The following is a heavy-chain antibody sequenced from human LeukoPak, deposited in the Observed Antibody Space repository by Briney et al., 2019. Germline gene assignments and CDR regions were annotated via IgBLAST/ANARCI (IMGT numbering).Heavy chain of an antibody. CDR2: INPNSGGT. Sequence: GASVKVSCKASGYTFTGYYMHWVRQAPGQGLEWMGWINPNSGGTNYAQKFQGRVTMTRDTSISTAYMELSRLRSDDTAVYYCARVAYYYYYYYMDVWGKGTTVTVSS. CDR1: GYTFTGYY. V-gene: IGHV1-2*02. CDR3: ARVAYYYYYYYMDV. J-gene: IGHJ6*03.